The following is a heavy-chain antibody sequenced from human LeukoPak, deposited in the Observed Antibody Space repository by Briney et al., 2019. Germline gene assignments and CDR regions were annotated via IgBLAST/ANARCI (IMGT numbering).Heavy chain of an antibody. V-gene: IGHV4-38-2*02. Sequence: SETLSLTCTVSGYSISSGYYWGWIRQPPGKGLEWIGSIYYSGSTYYNPSLKSRVTISVDTSKNQFSLKLSSVTAADTAVYYCARDSTTIFGVVTWIDYWGQGTLVTVSS. J-gene: IGHJ4*02. D-gene: IGHD3-3*01. CDR2: IYYSGST. CDR3: ARDSTTIFGVVTWIDY. CDR1: GYSISSGYY.